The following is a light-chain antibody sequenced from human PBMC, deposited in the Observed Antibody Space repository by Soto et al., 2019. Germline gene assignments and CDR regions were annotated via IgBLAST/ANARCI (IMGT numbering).Light chain of an antibody. Sequence: IQMTQSPSSLSASVGDRVTITCRASQGIRNDLGWYQQKPGKAPKLLIYDASSLESGVPSRFSGSGSGTEFTLTISSLQPDDFATYYCQQYNSYSPLTFGGGTKVDIK. V-gene: IGKV1-17*01. CDR3: QQYNSYSPLT. CDR1: QGIRND. CDR2: DAS. J-gene: IGKJ4*01.